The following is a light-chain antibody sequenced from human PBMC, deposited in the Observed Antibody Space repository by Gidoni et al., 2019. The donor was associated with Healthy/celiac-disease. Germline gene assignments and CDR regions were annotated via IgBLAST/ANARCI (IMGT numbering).Light chain of an antibody. J-gene: IGLJ2*01. CDR2: GKN. CDR1: SLRSYY. Sequence: SSELTQDPAVSVALGQTVRITCQGDSLRSYYASWYQQKPGQAPVLVIYGKNNRPSGIPDRFPGSSSGNTASLTITGAQAEDDADYYCNSRDSSGNHLNVVFGGGTKLTVL. V-gene: IGLV3-19*01. CDR3: NSRDSSGNHLNVV.